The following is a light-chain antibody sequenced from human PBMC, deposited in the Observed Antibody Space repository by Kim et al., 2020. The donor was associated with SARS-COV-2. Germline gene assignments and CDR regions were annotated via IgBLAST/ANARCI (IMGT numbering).Light chain of an antibody. CDR2: GKN. J-gene: IGLJ1*01. CDR3: NSRDNIGAHAV. Sequence: SSELTQDPAVSVALGQTVRITCQGDSLRTYYASWYQQKPGQAPILVIYGKNNRTSGIPDRFSGSSSGNTASLTVTGAQAVDEADYYCNSRDNIGAHAVFG. CDR1: SLRTYY. V-gene: IGLV3-19*01.